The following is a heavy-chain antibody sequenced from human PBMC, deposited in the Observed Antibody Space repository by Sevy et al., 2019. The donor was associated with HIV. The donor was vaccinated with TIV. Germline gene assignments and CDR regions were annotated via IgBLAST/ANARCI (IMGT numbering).Heavy chain of an antibody. J-gene: IGHJ4*02. CDR2: IYYSGST. V-gene: IGHV4-59*08. CDR3: ARQGGYSYGYPFDY. CDR1: GGSITTYY. Sequence: SETLSLTYTVSGGSITTYYWSWIRQPPGKGLEWIGYIYYSGSTNYNPSLKSRVTISVDTSENQFSLNLSSVTAADTAVYYCARQGGYSYGYPFDYWGQGTLVTVSS. D-gene: IGHD5-18*01.